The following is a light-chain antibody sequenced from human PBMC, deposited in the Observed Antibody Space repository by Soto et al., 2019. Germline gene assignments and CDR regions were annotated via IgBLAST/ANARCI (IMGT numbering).Light chain of an antibody. CDR3: QSYDSSLSVYYV. CDR1: SSNIGAGYD. Sequence: PRSAAGAPGQRVTISCTGSSSNIGAGYDVHWYQQLPGTAPKLLIYGNSNRPSGVPDRFSGSKSGTSASLAITGLQAEDEADYYCQSYDSSLSVYYVFGTGTKVTVL. J-gene: IGLJ1*01. V-gene: IGLV1-40*01. CDR2: GNS.